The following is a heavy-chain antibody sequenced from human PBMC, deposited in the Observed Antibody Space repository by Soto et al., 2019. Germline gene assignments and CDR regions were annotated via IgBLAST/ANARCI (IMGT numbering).Heavy chain of an antibody. CDR1: GFTFSSYA. V-gene: IGHV3-23*01. J-gene: IGHJ4*02. D-gene: IGHD3-3*01. CDR3: AKFWRDFWSGYYYYFDY. CDR2: ISGSGGST. Sequence: GGSLRLSCAASGFTFSSYAMSWVRQAPGKGLEWVSAISGSGGSTYYADSVKGRFTISRDNSKNTLYLQMNSLRAEDTAVYYCAKFWRDFWSGYYYYFDYWGQGTLVTVSS.